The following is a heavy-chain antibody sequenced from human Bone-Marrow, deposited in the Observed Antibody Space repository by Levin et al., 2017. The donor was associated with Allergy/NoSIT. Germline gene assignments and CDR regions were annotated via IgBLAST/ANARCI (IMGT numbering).Heavy chain of an antibody. J-gene: IGHJ6*02. CDR3: AKLGRREREAIRPYHYAMDV. CDR2: ISESGGAT. Sequence: GGSLRLSCAASGFTFSGYVMTWVRQAPGKGLEWVSSISESGGATYYADSVRGRFTLSRDNSKSILYLELNNLRAKDTALYYCAKLGRREREAIRPYHYAMDVWGQGTTVTVSS. CDR1: GFTFSGYV. V-gene: IGHV3-23*01. D-gene: IGHD7-27*01.